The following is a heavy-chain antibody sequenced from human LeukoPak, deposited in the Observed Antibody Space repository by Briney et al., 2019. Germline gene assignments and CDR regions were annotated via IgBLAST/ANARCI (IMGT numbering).Heavy chain of an antibody. CDR2: INPNNGGT. CDR1: GYTFTGYY. V-gene: IGHV1-2*02. J-gene: IGHJ4*02. D-gene: IGHD3-22*01. CDR3: ARGLITYYYDSSGYYYFDY. Sequence: ASVKVSCKASGYTFTGYYMHWVRQAPGQGLEWLGWINPNNGGTNYAQKFQGRVTMTRGTSITTAYMELSRLRSDDTAVYYCARGLITYYYDSSGYYYFDYWGQGTLVTVSS.